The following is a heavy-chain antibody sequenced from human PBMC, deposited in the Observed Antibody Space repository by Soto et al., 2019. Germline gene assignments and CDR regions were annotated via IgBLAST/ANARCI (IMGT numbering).Heavy chain of an antibody. CDR1: GYTFTSYD. Sequence: ASVKVSCKASGYTFTSYDINWVRQATGQGLEWMGWMNPNNGNTGYAQKIQGRVTMTRDTSTSTAYMELRSLRSDDTAVYYCARWGIHHGDYGEFDPWGQGTLVTVSS. V-gene: IGHV1-8*01. CDR2: MNPNNGNT. J-gene: IGHJ5*02. CDR3: ARWGIHHGDYGEFDP. D-gene: IGHD4-17*01.